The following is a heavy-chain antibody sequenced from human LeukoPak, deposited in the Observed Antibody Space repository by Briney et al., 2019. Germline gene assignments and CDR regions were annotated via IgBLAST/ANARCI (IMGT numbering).Heavy chain of an antibody. V-gene: IGHV3-48*02. Sequence: GGSLRLSCAASGFTFSSCGMNWVRQAPGKGLEWVSHISSSSSTIYYADSVKGRFTISRDNAKNSLYLQMNSLRDEDTAVYYCARDKDTSMVNPPFDYRGQGTLVTVSS. CDR1: GFTFSSCG. CDR3: ARDKDTSMVNPPFDY. J-gene: IGHJ4*02. CDR2: ISSSSSTI. D-gene: IGHD5-18*01.